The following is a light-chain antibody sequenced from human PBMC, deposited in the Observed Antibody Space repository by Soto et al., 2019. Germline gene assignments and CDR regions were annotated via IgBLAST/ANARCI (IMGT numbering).Light chain of an antibody. CDR3: ATWDDSLNGYV. Sequence: VLTKPPSASGTPGQRITISCSGSGSNIGSNTVTWYQQLPRTAPKLLIYTNNQRPSGVPDRFSGSKSGTSASLAISGLQSGDEADYYCATWDDSLNGYVFGTGTKVTVL. CDR2: TNN. J-gene: IGLJ1*01. V-gene: IGLV1-44*01. CDR1: GSNIGSNT.